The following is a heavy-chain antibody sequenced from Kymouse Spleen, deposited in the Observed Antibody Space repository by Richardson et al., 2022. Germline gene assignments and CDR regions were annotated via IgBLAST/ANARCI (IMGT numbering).Heavy chain of an antibody. D-gene: IGHD1-20*01,IGHD1-7*01. J-gene: IGHJ6*02. CDR2: ISSSSSYI. CDR3: ASYNWNYYYGMDV. V-gene: IGHV3-21*03. CDR1: GFTFSSYS. Sequence: EVQLVESGGGLVKPGGSLRLSCAASGFTFSSYSMNWVRQAPGKGLEWVSSISSSSSYIYYADSVKGRFTISRDNAKNSLYLQMNSLRAEDTAVYYCASYNWNYYYGMDVWGQGTTVTVSS.